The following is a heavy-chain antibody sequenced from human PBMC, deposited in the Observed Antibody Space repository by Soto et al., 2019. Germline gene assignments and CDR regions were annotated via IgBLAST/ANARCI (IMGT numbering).Heavy chain of an antibody. CDR1: GFTFTTCG. CDR3: ASNYYDFWSGYYDYYDVDV. D-gene: IGHD3-3*01. Sequence: QVQLVESGGGVVQPGRSLRLSCAASGFTFTTCGMHWVRQAPGKGLEWVALISHDGSNKYYAESVQGRFTISRDNSKNTLNLQRNSLRAEDTAVYFFASNYYDFWSGYYDYYDVDVWGKGTAVTVPS. CDR2: ISHDGSNK. V-gene: IGHV3-30*03. J-gene: IGHJ6*03.